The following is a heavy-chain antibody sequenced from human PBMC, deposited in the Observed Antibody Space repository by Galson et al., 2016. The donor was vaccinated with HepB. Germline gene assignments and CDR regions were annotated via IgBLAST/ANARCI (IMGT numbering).Heavy chain of an antibody. CDR1: GFTFSGYG. V-gene: IGHV3-30*18. D-gene: IGHD2/OR15-2a*01. Sequence: SLRLSCAASGFTFSGYGMHWVRQAPGKGLEWVAADSMDGRRKFYADSVKGRFTISRDNSNNILFLQMSSLRVDDKAVYFCVKRNEYCPPVGCSVDYWGQGTLVSVPS. CDR3: VKRNEYCPPVGCSVDY. J-gene: IGHJ4*02. CDR2: DSMDGRRK.